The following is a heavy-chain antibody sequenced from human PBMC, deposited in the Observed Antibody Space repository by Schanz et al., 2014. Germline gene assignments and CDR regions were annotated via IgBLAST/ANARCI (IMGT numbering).Heavy chain of an antibody. V-gene: IGHV3-33*06. CDR3: VKDLQRELLRDDHYYGMDV. J-gene: IGHJ6*02. CDR1: GFTFSGYA. Sequence: QVQLVESGGGVVQPGRSLRLSCAASGFTFSGYAMHWVRQAPGKGLEWVAVVCYDGSKKYYADSVKGRFTTSRDNSKNTMYLQMNSLRAEDTAVYYCVKDLQRELLRDDHYYGMDVWGQGTTVTVSS. D-gene: IGHD1-26*01. CDR2: VCYDGSKK.